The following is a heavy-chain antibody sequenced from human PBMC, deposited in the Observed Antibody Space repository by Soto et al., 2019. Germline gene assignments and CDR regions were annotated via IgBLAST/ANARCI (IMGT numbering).Heavy chain of an antibody. CDR3: ARQASYWHGGGGWFDP. CDR2: IGTQHDA. Sequence: EVQLVESGGGLVQPGGSLRLSCAASGFTFSAYDMHWVRQTTGKGLEWVAAIGTQHDAYYPDSVKGRFTISRENAKNSLKLQMNSLRAGDTAVDYCARQASYWHGGGGWFDPWGQGTLVTVSS. CDR1: GFTFSAYD. D-gene: IGHD2-8*02. J-gene: IGHJ5*02. V-gene: IGHV3-13*01.